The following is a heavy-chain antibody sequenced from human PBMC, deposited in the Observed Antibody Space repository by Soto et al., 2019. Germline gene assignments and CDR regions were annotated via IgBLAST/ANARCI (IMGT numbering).Heavy chain of an antibody. D-gene: IGHD6-13*01. CDR2: FDPEDGET. CDR3: ATEDPWVAAAGTLHNYYYGMDV. J-gene: IGHJ6*02. CDR1: GYTLTELS. Sequence: ASVKVSCKVSGYTLTELSMHWVRQAPGKGLEWMGGFDPEDGETIYAQKFQGRVTMTEDTSTDTAYMELSSLRSEDTAVYYCATEDPWVAAAGTLHNYYYGMDVWGQGTTGTVSS. V-gene: IGHV1-24*01.